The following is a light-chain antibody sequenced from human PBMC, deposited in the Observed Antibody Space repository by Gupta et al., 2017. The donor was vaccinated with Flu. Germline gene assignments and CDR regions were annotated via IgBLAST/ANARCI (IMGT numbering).Light chain of an antibody. CDR3: QAWDRTNVV. J-gene: IGLJ2*01. CDR2: QGS. Sequence: SYDLTQPPSVSVSAGKTASIRCSGDELGDKYTFWYQQKAGQSPVLVIYQGSKRTSGCPERFSGSSSGTTATLTMGGTQAMDEDDYYCQAWDRTNVVFGGGTKVTVL. V-gene: IGLV3-1*01. CDR1: ELGDKY.